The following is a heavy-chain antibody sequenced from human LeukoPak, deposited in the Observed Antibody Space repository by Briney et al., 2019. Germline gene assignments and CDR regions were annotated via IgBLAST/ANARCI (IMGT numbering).Heavy chain of an antibody. V-gene: IGHV5-51*01. D-gene: IGHD5-12*01. J-gene: IGHJ4*02. Sequence: GESLKISCKGSGYIFTNYWIGWVRQMPGKGLEWMGIIYPRDSDTRYSSSFQGQVTVSADKSISTAYLQWSSLEASDTAMYYCARRQYSGYDFDFWGQGTLVTVSS. CDR1: GYIFTNYW. CDR3: ARRQYSGYDFDF. CDR2: IYPRDSDT.